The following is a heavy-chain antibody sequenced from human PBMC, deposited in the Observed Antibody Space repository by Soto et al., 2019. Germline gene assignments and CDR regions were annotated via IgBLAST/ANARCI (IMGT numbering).Heavy chain of an antibody. J-gene: IGHJ5*02. Sequence: ASVKVSCKASGYTFTSYAMHWVRQAPGQRLEWMGWINAGNGNTKYSQKFQGRVTITRDTSASTAYMELSSLRSEDTAVYYCARGGAVGATTPHPFDPSGQGPLVTVS. V-gene: IGHV1-3*01. CDR1: GYTFTSYA. CDR2: INAGNGNT. D-gene: IGHD1-26*01. CDR3: ARGGAVGATTPHPFDP.